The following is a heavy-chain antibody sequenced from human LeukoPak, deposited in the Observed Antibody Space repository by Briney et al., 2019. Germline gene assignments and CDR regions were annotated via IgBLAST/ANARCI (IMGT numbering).Heavy chain of an antibody. Sequence: SETLSLTCAVYGGSFSGYYWSWIRQPPGKGLEWVGVINPSGSTNYNPSINRRVSISVDSSKNQFSLKLSSVTAADTAVYYCAWTVGGGQDNSFAGYMYVWGKGTTVSVS. CDR3: AWTVGGGQDNSFAGYMYV. V-gene: IGHV4-34*01. CDR1: GGSFSGYY. J-gene: IGHJ6*03. D-gene: IGHD4-23*01. CDR2: INPSGST.